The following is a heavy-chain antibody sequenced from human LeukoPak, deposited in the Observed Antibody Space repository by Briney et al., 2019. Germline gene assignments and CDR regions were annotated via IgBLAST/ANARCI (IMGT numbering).Heavy chain of an antibody. V-gene: IGHV1-18*01. CDR1: GYTFTSYG. J-gene: IGHJ3*02. CDR3: ARDLGPPDAFDI. CDR2: ISAYNGNT. Sequence: ASVKVSCKASGYTFTSYGISWVRQAPGQGLEWMGWISAYNGNTNYAQKLQGRVTMTTDTSTSTAYMELRSRRSDDTAVYYYARDLGPPDAFDIWGQGTMVTVSS.